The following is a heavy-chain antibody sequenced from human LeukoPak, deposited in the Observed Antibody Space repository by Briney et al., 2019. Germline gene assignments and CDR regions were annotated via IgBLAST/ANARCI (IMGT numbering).Heavy chain of an antibody. CDR1: GYTFTSYG. CDR3: ARGSMVRDIVVVPAAL. CDR2: ISAYNGNT. J-gene: IGHJ4*02. D-gene: IGHD2-2*01. V-gene: IGHV1-18*01. Sequence: ASVKVSCKASGYTFTSYGISWVRQAPGQGLEWMGWISAYNGNTSYAQKLQGGVTMTTDTSTSTAYMELRSLRSDDTAVYYCARGSMVRDIVVVPAALWGQGTLVTVSS.